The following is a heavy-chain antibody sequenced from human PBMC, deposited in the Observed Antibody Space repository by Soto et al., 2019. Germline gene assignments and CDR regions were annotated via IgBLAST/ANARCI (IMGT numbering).Heavy chain of an antibody. V-gene: IGHV4-59*01. J-gene: IGHJ5*02. Sequence: SSETLSLTCTVSGGSISSYYWSWIRQPPGKGLEWIGYIYDSGSTNYNPSLKSRVTISVDTSKNQFSLKLTSVTAADTAVYYCARERPDGSRLDPWGHGTLVTVSS. CDR3: ARERPDGSRLDP. CDR1: GGSISSYY. D-gene: IGHD6-13*01. CDR2: IYDSGST.